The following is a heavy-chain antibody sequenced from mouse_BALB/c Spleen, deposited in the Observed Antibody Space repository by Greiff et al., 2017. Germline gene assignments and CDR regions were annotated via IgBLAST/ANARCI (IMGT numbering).Heavy chain of an antibody. J-gene: IGHJ4*01. Sequence: QVQLQQSGAELAKPGASVKMSCKASGYTFTSYWMHWVKQRPGQGLEWIGYINPSTGYTEYNQKFKDKATLTADKSSSTAYMQLSSLTSEDSAVYYCARSPYFRYGSSMDYWGQGTSVTVSS. CDR1: GYTFTSYW. V-gene: IGHV1-7*01. CDR3: ARSPYFRYGSSMDY. D-gene: IGHD1-1*01. CDR2: INPSTGYT.